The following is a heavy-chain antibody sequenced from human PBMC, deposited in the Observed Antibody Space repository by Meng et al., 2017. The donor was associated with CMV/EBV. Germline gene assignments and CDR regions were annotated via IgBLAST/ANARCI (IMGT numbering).Heavy chain of an antibody. J-gene: IGHJ4*02. V-gene: IGHV3-30*02. Sequence: GESLKISCAASGFTFGSYGMHWVRQAPGKGLEWVAFIRYDGSNKYYADSVKGRFTISRDNSKNTLYLQMNSLRAEDTVVYYCAKTAYRFGELLSYFDYWGQGTLVTVSS. D-gene: IGHD3-10*01. CDR3: AKTAYRFGELLSYFDY. CDR2: IRYDGSNK. CDR1: GFTFGSYG.